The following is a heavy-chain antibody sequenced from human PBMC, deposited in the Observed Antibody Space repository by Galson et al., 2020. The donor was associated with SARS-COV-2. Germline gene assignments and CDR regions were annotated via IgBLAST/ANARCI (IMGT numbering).Heavy chain of an antibody. CDR1: GFTFSSYA. CDR3: ARASGYSSSWYSDYYYGMDV. V-gene: IGHV3-30-3*01. CDR2: ISYDGSNK. J-gene: IGHJ6*02. Sequence: TGGSLRLSCAASGFTFSSYAMYWVRQAPGKGLEWVAVISYDGSNKTYADSVKGRFTISRDNSKNTLYLQMNSLRAEDTAVYYCARASGYSSSWYSDYYYGMDVWGQGTTVTVSS. D-gene: IGHD6-13*01.